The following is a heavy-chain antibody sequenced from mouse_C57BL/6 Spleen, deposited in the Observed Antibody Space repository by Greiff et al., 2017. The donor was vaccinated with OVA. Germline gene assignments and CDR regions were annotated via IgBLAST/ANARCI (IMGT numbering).Heavy chain of an antibody. J-gene: IGHJ2*01. Sequence: EVQGVESGGGLVKPGGSLKLSCAASGFTFSSYAMSWVRQTPEKRLEWVATISDGGSYTYYPDNVKGRFTISRDNAKNNLYLQMSHLKSEDTAMYYCARIYYGNYVDYWGQGTTLTVSS. CDR3: ARIYYGNYVDY. CDR2: ISDGGSYT. V-gene: IGHV5-4*01. CDR1: GFTFSSYA. D-gene: IGHD2-1*01.